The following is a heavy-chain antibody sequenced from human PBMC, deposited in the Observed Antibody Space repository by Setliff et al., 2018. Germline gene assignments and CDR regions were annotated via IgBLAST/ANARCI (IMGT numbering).Heavy chain of an antibody. CDR2: IKYSGST. Sequence: SSETLSLTCTVSDDSISSSNYYWGRIRQPPGKGLEWIAAIKYSGSTSFNPSLKSRVTISVDKSKSKFSLKLSSVTAVDTAVYYCARQGTYCDGGGGSCFPPNYWGQGTLVTVSS. CDR1: DDSISSSNYY. V-gene: IGHV4-39*01. CDR3: ARQGTYCDGGGGSCFPPNY. J-gene: IGHJ4*02. D-gene: IGHD2-15*01.